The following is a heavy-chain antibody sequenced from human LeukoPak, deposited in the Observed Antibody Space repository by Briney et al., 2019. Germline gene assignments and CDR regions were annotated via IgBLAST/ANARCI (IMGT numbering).Heavy chain of an antibody. CDR3: AKAVWIQLWFDY. CDR1: GFTFSSYA. J-gene: IGHJ4*02. V-gene: IGHV3-23*01. CDR2: ISGSGGST. D-gene: IGHD5-18*01. Sequence: GGSLRLSCAASGFTFSSYAVSWVRQAPGKGLEWVSAISGSGGSTYYADSVKGRFTISRDNSKNTLYLQMNSLRAGDTAVYYCAKAVWIQLWFDYWGQGTLVTVSS.